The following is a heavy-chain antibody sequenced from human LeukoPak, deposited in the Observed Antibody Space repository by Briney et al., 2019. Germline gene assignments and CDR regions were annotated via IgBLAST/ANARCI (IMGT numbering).Heavy chain of an antibody. Sequence: PGGSLRLSCAASGFTFSSYWMSWVRQAPGKGLEWVANIKQDGSEKYYVDSVKGRFTISRDNAKNSLYLQMNSLRAEDTAVYYCAKDGRGVIIGYMDVWGKGTTVTVSS. CDR1: GFTFSSYW. D-gene: IGHD3-10*01. CDR3: AKDGRGVIIGYMDV. CDR2: IKQDGSEK. V-gene: IGHV3-7*01. J-gene: IGHJ6*03.